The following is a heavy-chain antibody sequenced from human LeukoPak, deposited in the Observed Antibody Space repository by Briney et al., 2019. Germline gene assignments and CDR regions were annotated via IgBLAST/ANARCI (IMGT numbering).Heavy chain of an antibody. Sequence: ASVKVSCKASGYTLTSYGINWTRQAPGQGLEWMGWISTQSGNTNYAQKVQGRLTLTTDRSTNTAYMELRSLRSDDTAVYYCARGAYGDKWGQGTMVTVSS. J-gene: IGHJ4*02. D-gene: IGHD4-17*01. V-gene: IGHV1-18*01. CDR2: ISTQSGNT. CDR3: ARGAYGDK. CDR1: GYTLTSYG.